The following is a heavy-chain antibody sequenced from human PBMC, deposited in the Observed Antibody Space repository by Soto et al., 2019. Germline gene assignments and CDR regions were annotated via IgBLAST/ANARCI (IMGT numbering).Heavy chain of an antibody. CDR1: GASISGFY. Sequence: SETLSLTCTVSGASISGFYWSWIRKSAGKGLEWIGRIYATGTTDYNPSLKSRVMMSVDTSKKQFSLKLRAVTAADTAVYYCVRDGTKTLRDWFDPWGQGISVTVSS. CDR2: IYATGTT. CDR3: VRDGTKTLRDWFDP. V-gene: IGHV4-4*07. J-gene: IGHJ5*02. D-gene: IGHD1-1*01.